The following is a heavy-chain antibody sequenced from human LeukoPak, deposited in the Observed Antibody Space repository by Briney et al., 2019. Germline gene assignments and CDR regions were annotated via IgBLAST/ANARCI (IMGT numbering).Heavy chain of an antibody. CDR1: TFTFSSYS. J-gene: IGHJ4*02. V-gene: IGHV3-21*01. D-gene: IGHD1-26*01. CDR3: ARGGGSYRDY. CDR2: ISSSSSYI. Sequence: PGGSLRLSCAASTFTFSSYSMNWVRQAPGKGLEWVSSISSSSSYIYYADSVKGRFTISRDNAKNSLYLQMNSLRAEDTAVYYCARGGGSYRDYWGQGTLVTVSS.